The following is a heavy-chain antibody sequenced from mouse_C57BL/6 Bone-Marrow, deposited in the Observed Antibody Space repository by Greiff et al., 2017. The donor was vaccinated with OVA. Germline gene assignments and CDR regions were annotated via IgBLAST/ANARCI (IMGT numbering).Heavy chain of an antibody. D-gene: IGHD1-1*01. CDR2: IDPENGDT. Sequence: VQLQQSGAELVRPGASVKLSCTASGFNIKDDYMHWVKQRPEQGLEWIGGIDPENGDTEYASKFQGKATITADTSSNTAYLQLSSLTSEDPAVYYCTSNCCGSCFDYWGQGTTLTVSS. CDR1: GFNIKDDY. V-gene: IGHV14-4*01. CDR3: TSNCCGSCFDY. J-gene: IGHJ2*01.